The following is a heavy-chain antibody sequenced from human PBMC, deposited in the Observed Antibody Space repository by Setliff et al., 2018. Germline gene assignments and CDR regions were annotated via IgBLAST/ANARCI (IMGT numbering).Heavy chain of an antibody. CDR3: ARVFSGYFRLFAFDI. V-gene: IGHV4-38-2*02. D-gene: IGHD3-22*01. CDR1: GYSISSGYY. CDR2: IYHSGST. J-gene: IGHJ3*02. Sequence: SETLSLTCTVSGYSISSGYYWGWIRQPPGKGLEWIGGIYHSGSTYYNPSLKSRVTISVDTSKNQFSLKLSSVTAADTAVYYCARVFSGYFRLFAFDIWGQGTMVTVSS.